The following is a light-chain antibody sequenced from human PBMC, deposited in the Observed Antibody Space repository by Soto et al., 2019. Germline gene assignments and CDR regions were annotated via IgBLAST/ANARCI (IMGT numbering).Light chain of an antibody. CDR1: QTVTNY. CDR3: QRRSDWLYT. J-gene: IGKJ2*01. V-gene: IGKV3-11*01. Sequence: DIVLTQSPATLSLSPGESATPSCRASQTVTNYLPWYQHKPGQATRLPIYDVSNRATGIPARCSGSGSGADFSLTIRGLEPEDFAVCYCQRRSDWLYTCGQGTKLEIK. CDR2: DVS.